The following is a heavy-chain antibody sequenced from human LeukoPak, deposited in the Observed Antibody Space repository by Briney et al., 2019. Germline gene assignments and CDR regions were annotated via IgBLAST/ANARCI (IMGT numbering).Heavy chain of an antibody. CDR1: GFTFSSYW. J-gene: IGHJ6*03. CDR3: ARATGRVDTAMVTYYYYYMDV. CDR2: IKQDGSEK. V-gene: IGHV3-7*01. D-gene: IGHD5-18*01. Sequence: PGGSLRLSCAASGFTFSSYWMSWVRQAPGKGLEWVANIKQDGSEKYYVDSVKGRFTISRDNAKNSLYLQMNSLRAEDTAVYYCARATGRVDTAMVTYYYYYMDVWGKGTTVTVSS.